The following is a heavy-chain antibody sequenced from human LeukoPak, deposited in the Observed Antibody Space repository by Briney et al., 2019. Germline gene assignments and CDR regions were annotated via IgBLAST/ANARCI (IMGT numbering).Heavy chain of an antibody. CDR2: IKQDGSQK. Sequence: GGSLRLSCAASGFTFSTYWMTWVRQAPGKGLEWVANIKQDGSQKYYVDSVKGRFTISRDNAKNSLYLQMDSLRAGDTAVYYCARDTGCAGGTCFSFYDYWGQGTLVTVSS. J-gene: IGHJ4*02. CDR3: ARDTGCAGGTCFSFYDY. CDR1: GFTFSTYW. D-gene: IGHD2-15*01. V-gene: IGHV3-7*01.